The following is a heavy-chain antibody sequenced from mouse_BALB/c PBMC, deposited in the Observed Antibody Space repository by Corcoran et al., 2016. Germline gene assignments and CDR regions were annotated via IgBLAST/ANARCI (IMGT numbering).Heavy chain of an antibody. D-gene: IGHD1-1*01. J-gene: IGHJ2*03. Sequence: EVLLQQSGPELVKPGASVKIPCQASGYRFTDYNMDWVRQSHGKSLEWNGDINPRSGGTIYNQTFKGKATLTVDKSSNTAYMELHSLTSEDTAVYYSERCGITTYDSLGLGTSVTVS. V-gene: IGHV1-18*01. CDR2: INPRSGGT. CDR3: ERCGITTYDS. CDR1: GYRFTDYN.